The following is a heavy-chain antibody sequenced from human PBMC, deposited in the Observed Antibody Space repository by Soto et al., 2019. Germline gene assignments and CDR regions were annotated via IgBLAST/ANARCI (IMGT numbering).Heavy chain of an antibody. Sequence: GASVKVSCKASGYTFPGYYMHWVRQAPGQGLEWMGWINPNSGGTNYAQKFQGRVTMTRDTSTSTAYMELSRLRSDDTAVYYCAILPTNENRYYYYYGMDVWGQGTTVTVS. D-gene: IGHD1-26*01. CDR2: INPNSGGT. CDR3: AILPTNENRYYYYYGMDV. CDR1: GYTFPGYY. J-gene: IGHJ6*02. V-gene: IGHV1-2*02.